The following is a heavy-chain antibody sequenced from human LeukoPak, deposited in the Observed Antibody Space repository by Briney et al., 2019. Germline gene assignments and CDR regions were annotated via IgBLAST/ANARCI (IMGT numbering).Heavy chain of an antibody. V-gene: IGHV4-34*01. Sequence: SETLSLTCAVYGGSFSGYYWSWIRQPPGKGLEWIGEINHSGSTNYNPSLKSRVTISVDTSKNQFSLKLSSVTAADTAVYYCARRGRAAYSYGYRAFDYWGQGTLVTVSS. CDR1: GGSFSGYY. CDR2: INHSGST. D-gene: IGHD5-18*01. J-gene: IGHJ4*02. CDR3: ARRGRAAYSYGYRAFDY.